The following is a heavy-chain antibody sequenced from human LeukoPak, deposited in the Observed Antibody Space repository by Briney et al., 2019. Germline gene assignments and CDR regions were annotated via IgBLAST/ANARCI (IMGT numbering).Heavy chain of an antibody. Sequence: PSETLSLTCTVSGGSISNDYWSWNRQPPGKGLECIGYIYYTGSTNYNPSLKSRVTISVDTSKNQLSLKLSSVTAADSAVYYCARARTGFDLWGQGALVTVSS. CDR2: IYYTGST. D-gene: IGHD1-1*01. CDR3: ARARTGFDL. CDR1: GGSISNDY. V-gene: IGHV4-59*01. J-gene: IGHJ5*02.